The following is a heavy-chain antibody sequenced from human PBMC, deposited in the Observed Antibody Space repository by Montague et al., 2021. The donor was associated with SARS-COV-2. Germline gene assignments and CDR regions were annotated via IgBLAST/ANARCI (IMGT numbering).Heavy chain of an antibody. CDR2: INYGGST. CDR1: GGSFSDYH. D-gene: IGHD1-1*01. CDR3: ARGAPGY. J-gene: IGHJ4*02. Sequence: SETLSPTPAVYGGSFSDYHWTWIRQSPGEGLEWIGQINYGGSTKYNPSLKSRVTISIDTSKNQFSLKLTSVTAADTAVYYCARGAPGYWGQGTLVTVSS. V-gene: IGHV4-34*01.